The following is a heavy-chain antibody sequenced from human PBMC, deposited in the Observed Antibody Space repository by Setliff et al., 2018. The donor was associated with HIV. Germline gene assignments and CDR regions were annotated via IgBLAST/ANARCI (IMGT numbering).Heavy chain of an antibody. Sequence: GGSLILSCAASGFTFSPYAMHWVRQAPGKGLESVALISDKGHEKYYAESVKGRFTISKDTARNTLYLQMNTVTAEDTAVYYCTTPRISGSSGWYFDYWGHGALVTVSS. J-gene: IGHJ4*01. CDR3: TTPRISGSSGWYFDY. D-gene: IGHD3-10*01. V-gene: IGHV3-30*04. CDR1: GFTFSPYA. CDR2: ISDKGHEK.